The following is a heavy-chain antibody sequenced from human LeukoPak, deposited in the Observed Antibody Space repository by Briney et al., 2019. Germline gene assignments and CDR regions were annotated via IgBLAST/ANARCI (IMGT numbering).Heavy chain of an antibody. CDR1: GFTFSSYA. CDR2: IRSKGYGGTT. CDR3: TRRKGGNSGYYFDY. D-gene: IGHD4-23*01. Sequence: GGSLRLSCAASGFTFSSYAMSWVRQAPGKGLEWVGFIRSKGYGGTTEYAASVKGRFTISRDDSKSIAYLQMNSLKTEDTAVYYCTRRKGGNSGYYFDYWGQGTLVTVSS. V-gene: IGHV3-49*04. J-gene: IGHJ4*02.